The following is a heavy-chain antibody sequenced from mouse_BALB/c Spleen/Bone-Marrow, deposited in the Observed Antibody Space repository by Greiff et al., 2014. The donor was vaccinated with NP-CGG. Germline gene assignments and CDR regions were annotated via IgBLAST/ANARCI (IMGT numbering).Heavy chain of an antibody. Sequence: VQLQQSGPDLVKPSQSLSLTCTVTGYSITSGYSWHWIRQFPGNNLEWMGYIQYSGSTNYNPSLKSRISITRDTSKNQFFLQLNSVTTEDTATYYCARRGSIYDGYLDYWGQGTTLTVSS. CDR3: ARRGSIYDGYLDY. CDR2: IQYSGST. D-gene: IGHD2-3*01. V-gene: IGHV3-1*02. CDR1: GYSITSGYS. J-gene: IGHJ2*01.